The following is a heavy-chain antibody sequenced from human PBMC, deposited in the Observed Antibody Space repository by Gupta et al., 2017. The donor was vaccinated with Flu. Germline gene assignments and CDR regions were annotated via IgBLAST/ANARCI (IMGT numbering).Heavy chain of an antibody. Sequence: QVQLQQWGAGLLKPSETLSLTCAVYGGSFSGYCWSWIRQPPGKGLEWIGEINHSGSTNYNPSLKSRVTISVDTSKNQFSLKLSSVTAADTAVYYCARVGATSCYPEDCYYYYGMDVWGQGTTVTVSS. V-gene: IGHV4-34*01. D-gene: IGHD2-2*01. CDR2: INHSGST. CDR1: GGSFSGYC. J-gene: IGHJ6*02. CDR3: ARVGATSCYPEDCYYYYGMDV.